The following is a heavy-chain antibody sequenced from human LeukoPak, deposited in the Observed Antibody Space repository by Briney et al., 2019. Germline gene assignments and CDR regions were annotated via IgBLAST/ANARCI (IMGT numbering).Heavy chain of an antibody. V-gene: IGHV4-4*02. D-gene: IGHD1-26*01. CDR2: IYHSGST. CDR1: GVSISSSNW. CDR3: ARLSSGNPADY. Sequence: SGTLSLTCAVSGVSISSSNWWSWVRQPPGKGLEWIGEIYHSGSTNYNPSLKSRVTISVDTSKNQLSLKLSSVTAADTAVYYCARLSSGNPADYWGQGTLVTVSS. J-gene: IGHJ4*02.